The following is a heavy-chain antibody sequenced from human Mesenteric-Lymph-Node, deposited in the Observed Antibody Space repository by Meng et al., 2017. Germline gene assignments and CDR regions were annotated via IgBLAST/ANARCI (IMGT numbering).Heavy chain of an antibody. D-gene: IGHD6-19*01. CDR3: ARGRVAVAGNWFDP. CDR1: EGPLRSYV. J-gene: IGHJ5*02. V-gene: IGHV1-69*06. CDR2: IIPIFGTA. Sequence: VRLVQLGADVRKPGGPWKVPGKASEGPLRSYVSSWVRQAPGKGLEWMGGIIPIFGTANYAQKFQGRVTITADKSTSTAYMELSSLRSEDTAVYYCARGRVAVAGNWFDPWGQGTLVTVSS.